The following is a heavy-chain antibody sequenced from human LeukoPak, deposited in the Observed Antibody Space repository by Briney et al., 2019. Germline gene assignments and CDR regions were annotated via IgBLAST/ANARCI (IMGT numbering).Heavy chain of an antibody. CDR1: GGSISSSSYY. Sequence: SEILSLTCTVSGGSISSSSYYWGWIRQPPGKGLEWIGSIYYSGSTYYNPSLKSRVTISVDTSKNQFSLKLSSVTAADTAVYYCATLNDYYDSSGYPRFGPWGQGTLVTVSS. J-gene: IGHJ5*02. D-gene: IGHD3-22*01. V-gene: IGHV4-39*01. CDR3: ATLNDYYDSSGYPRFGP. CDR2: IYYSGST.